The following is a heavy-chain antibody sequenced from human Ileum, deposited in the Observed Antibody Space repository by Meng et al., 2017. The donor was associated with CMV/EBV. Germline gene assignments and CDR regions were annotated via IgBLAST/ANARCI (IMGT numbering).Heavy chain of an antibody. CDR2: ISGSGGST. V-gene: IGHV3-23*01. Sequence: GGSLRLSCRASGYTFSSYSMSWVRQAPGKGLEWVSSISGSGGSTYSADSVKGRLTISRDNSESTLYLQMNSLTAEDTPIYYCVKGWQNLGDYWGQGTLVTVSS. D-gene: IGHD7-27*01. CDR1: GYTFSSYS. CDR3: VKGWQNLGDY. J-gene: IGHJ4*02.